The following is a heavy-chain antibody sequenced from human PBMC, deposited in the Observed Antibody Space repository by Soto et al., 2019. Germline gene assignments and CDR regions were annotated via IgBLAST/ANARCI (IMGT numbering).Heavy chain of an antibody. V-gene: IGHV3-73*01. CDR2: IRSSSNNYAT. CDR1: GFSFGGSA. J-gene: IGHJ4*02. Sequence: GGSLRLSCVASGFSFGGSAMHWVRQASGKGLEWVGHIRSSSNNYATAYAASVTGRFTISRDDSRSTAYLQMNSLKTEDTAVYYCTGSAKGYWGQGTQVTVSS. D-gene: IGHD6-19*01. CDR3: TGSAKGY.